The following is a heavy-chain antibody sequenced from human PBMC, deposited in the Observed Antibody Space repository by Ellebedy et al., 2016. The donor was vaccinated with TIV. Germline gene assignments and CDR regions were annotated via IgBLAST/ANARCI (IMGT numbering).Heavy chain of an antibody. CDR3: ARQGSGWYDY. D-gene: IGHD6-19*01. CDR1: GGSISSSSYY. J-gene: IGHJ4*02. CDR2: IYYSGST. V-gene: IGHV4-39*01. Sequence: GSLRLSCTVSGGSISSSSYYWGWIRQPPGKGLEWIGSIYYSGSTYYNPSLKSRVTISVDTSKNQFSLKLSSVTAADTAVYYCARQGSGWYDYWGQGTLVTVSS.